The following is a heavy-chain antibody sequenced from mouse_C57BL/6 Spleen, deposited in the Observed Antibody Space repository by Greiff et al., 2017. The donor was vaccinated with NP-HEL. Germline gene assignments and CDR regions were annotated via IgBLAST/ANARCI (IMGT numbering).Heavy chain of an antibody. D-gene: IGHD1-1*01. J-gene: IGHJ2*01. CDR3: ARNYGSLDY. CDR2: IDPSDSYT. CDR1: GYTFTSYW. V-gene: IGHV1-69*01. Sequence: QVQLQQPGAELVMPGASVKLSCKASGYTFTSYWMHWVKQRPGQGLEWIGEIDPSDSYTNYNQKFKGKSTLTVYKASSTAYMQLSSLTSEDSAVYYCARNYGSLDYWGQGTTLTVSS.